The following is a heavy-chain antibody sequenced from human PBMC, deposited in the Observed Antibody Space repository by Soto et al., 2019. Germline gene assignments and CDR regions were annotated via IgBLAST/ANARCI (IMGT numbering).Heavy chain of an antibody. CDR1: GYTFTTYP. Sequence: QVQLVQSGAEVKKPGASVKVSCKASGYTFTTYPIHWVRQAPGQRLEWMGWINAGSGNTKYSQKFRRRGTLSRDTSSSTASLEVVILTSEDTPVYSCATPSSSLVGNFSRCYSHHWGQGTLV. CDR3: ATPSSSLVGNFSRCYSHH. CDR2: INAGSGNT. J-gene: IGHJ4*02. D-gene: IGHD2-15*01. V-gene: IGHV1-3*01.